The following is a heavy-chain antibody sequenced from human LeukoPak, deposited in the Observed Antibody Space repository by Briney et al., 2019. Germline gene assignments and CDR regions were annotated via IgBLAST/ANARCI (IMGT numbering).Heavy chain of an antibody. CDR2: INPNTGGT. J-gene: IGHJ4*02. D-gene: IGHD1-1*01. Sequence: GESLKVSCKASGYTFTAYYMHWVRQAPGQGLEWMGWINPNTGGTSYAQKFQDRVTMTRDASISTAYMEMNRLGSDDTAVYYCVRPTTYYCFDYWGPGTLVTVSS. CDR1: GYTFTAYY. V-gene: IGHV1-2*02. CDR3: VRPTTYYCFDY.